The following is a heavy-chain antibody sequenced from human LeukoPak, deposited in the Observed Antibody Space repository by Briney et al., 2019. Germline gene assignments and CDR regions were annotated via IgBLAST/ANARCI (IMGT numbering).Heavy chain of an antibody. D-gene: IGHD6-6*01. Sequence: GGSLRLSCAASGFTFSTYAMSWVRQAPGKGLEWVSAISGSGGSTYYADSVKGRFTISRDNSKNTLYLQMNSLRAEDTAVYYCAKDKAARSPGYMDVWGKGTTVTVSS. CDR3: AKDKAARSPGYMDV. V-gene: IGHV3-23*01. CDR1: GFTFSTYA. J-gene: IGHJ6*03. CDR2: ISGSGGST.